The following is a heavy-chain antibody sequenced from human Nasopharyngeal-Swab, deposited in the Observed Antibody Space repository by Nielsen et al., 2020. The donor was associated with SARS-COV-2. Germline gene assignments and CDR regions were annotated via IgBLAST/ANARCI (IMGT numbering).Heavy chain of an antibody. CDR2: MKQDGSVK. D-gene: IGHD3-10*01. CDR1: GFTFSSYT. CDR3: ASQERGGSGSS. J-gene: IGHJ4*02. Sequence: GESLKISCAASGFTFSSYTMTWVRQAPGKGLEWVANMKQDGSVKYYLDSVKGRFTISRDNAKNSVFLEMNSLRAEDTAVYYCASQERGGSGSSWGRGTLVTVSS. V-gene: IGHV3-7*01.